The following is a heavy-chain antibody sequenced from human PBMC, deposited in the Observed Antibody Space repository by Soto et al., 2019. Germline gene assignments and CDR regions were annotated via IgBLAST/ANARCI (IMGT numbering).Heavy chain of an antibody. CDR2: INHSGST. J-gene: IGHJ5*02. V-gene: IGHV4-34*01. D-gene: IGHD2-15*01. CDR3: ARRREGYCSGGSCYGWFDP. Sequence: PSETLSLTCAVYGGSFSGYYWSWIRQPPGKGLEWIGEINHSGSTNYNPSLKSRVTISVDTSKNQFSLKLSSVTAADTAVYYCARRREGYCSGGSCYGWFDPWGQGTLVTVSS. CDR1: GGSFSGYY.